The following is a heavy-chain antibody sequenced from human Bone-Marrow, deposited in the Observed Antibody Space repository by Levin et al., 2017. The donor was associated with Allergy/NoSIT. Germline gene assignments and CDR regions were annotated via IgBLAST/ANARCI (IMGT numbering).Heavy chain of an antibody. V-gene: IGHV3-7*01. J-gene: IGHJ4*02. D-gene: IGHD5-12*01. CDR3: ARELSGYSGYCDY. CDR2: IKQDGSEK. CDR1: GFTFSSYW. Sequence: GESLKISCAASGFTFSSYWMSWVRQAPGKGLEWVANIKQDGSEKYYVDSVKGRFTISRDNAKNSLYLQMNSLRAEDTAVYYCARELSGYSGYCDYWGQGTLVTVSS.